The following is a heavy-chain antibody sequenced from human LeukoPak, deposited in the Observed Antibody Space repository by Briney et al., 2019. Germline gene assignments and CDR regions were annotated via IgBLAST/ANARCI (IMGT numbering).Heavy chain of an antibody. CDR2: INHSGRT. V-gene: IGHV4-34*01. D-gene: IGHD3-9*01. Sequence: SETLSLTCAVYVGSFSGYYWTWVRQPPGKGLEWIGEINHSGRTNHNPSLKSRVTISVDPSKNQFSLKLSSVTAADTAVYYCARGGYYDILAGYSDTFDIWGQGTTVTVSS. CDR3: ARGGYYDILAGYSDTFDI. CDR1: VGSFSGYY. J-gene: IGHJ3*02.